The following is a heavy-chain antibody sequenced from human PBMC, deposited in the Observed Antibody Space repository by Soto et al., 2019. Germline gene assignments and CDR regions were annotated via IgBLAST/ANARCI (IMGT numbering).Heavy chain of an antibody. CDR2: IDPRDSYS. CDR3: AALSTGFCTKTTGKHSFGTDV. D-gene: IGHD2-8*01. J-gene: IGHJ6*02. CDR1: GYTFSAFL. V-gene: IGHV5-10-1*01. Sequence: GESLKISCQASGYTFSAFLITWVRQMPVKGLEWMATIDPRDSYSNYSLSFQGHVTISADKSIGSAYLHWSTLEASDTAIYYCAALSTGFCTKTTGKHSFGTDVFGQGTTVTVSS.